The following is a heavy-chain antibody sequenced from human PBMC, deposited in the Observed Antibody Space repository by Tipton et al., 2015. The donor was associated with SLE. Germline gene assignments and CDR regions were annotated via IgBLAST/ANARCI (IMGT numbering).Heavy chain of an antibody. CDR3: ATSLWDFDSSGYGFDF. CDR2: ISYDGSNK. D-gene: IGHD3-22*01. V-gene: IGHV3-30-3*01. J-gene: IGHJ4*02. CDR1: GFTFSTYS. Sequence: SLRLSCAASGFTFSTYSMHWVRQAPGKGLEWVAVISYDGSNKYYADSVKGRFTISRDNSKNSLYLQMNSLRAEDTAVYYCATSLWDFDSSGYGFDFWGQGTLVTVSS.